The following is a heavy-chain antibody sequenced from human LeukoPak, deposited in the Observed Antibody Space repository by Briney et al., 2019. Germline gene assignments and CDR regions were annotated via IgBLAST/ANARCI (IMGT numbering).Heavy chain of an antibody. V-gene: IGHV1-3*01. CDR2: INAGNGNT. CDR1: GYTFTSYA. J-gene: IGHJ4*02. D-gene: IGHD6-13*01. Sequence: GASVKVSCKASGYTFTSYAMHWVRQAPGQRLEWMGWINAGNGNTKYSQKFQGRVTITRDTSASTAYMELSSLRSEDTAVYYCARRKQPGTRGFDYWGQGTLVTVSS. CDR3: ARRKQPGTRGFDY.